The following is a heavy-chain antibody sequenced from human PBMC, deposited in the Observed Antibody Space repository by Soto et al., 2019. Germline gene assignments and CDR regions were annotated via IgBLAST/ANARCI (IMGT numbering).Heavy chain of an antibody. CDR2: IYQSGST. Sequence: QLQLQESGSGLVKPSQTLSLTCAVSGVSISSDGYSWSWIRQPPGKGLEWIGFIYQSGSTYYNPSLKSRGTMSVDRSKNQFSLKLTSVTDADTAVYYCARAYYDFWTSYHYGMDVWGQGTTVTVSS. CDR1: GVSISSDGYS. CDR3: ARAYYDFWTSYHYGMDV. D-gene: IGHD3-3*01. V-gene: IGHV4-30-2*01. J-gene: IGHJ6*02.